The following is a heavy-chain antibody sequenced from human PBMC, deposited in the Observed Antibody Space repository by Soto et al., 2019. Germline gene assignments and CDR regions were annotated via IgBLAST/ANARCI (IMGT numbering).Heavy chain of an antibody. CDR1: GYSFTSYW. V-gene: IGHV5-51*06. CDR2: IYPGDSDT. CDR3: ASYLGDGYSYYYYHGKDI. D-gene: IGHD2-21*01. J-gene: IGHJ6*02. Sequence: GESLKISCKGSGYSFTSYWIGWVRQMPGKGLECMGIIYPGDSDTRYSPSFQGQVTISADKSISTAYLQCSSLKASDTAMYYCASYLGDGYSYYYYHGKDIWGQGTTVTVSS.